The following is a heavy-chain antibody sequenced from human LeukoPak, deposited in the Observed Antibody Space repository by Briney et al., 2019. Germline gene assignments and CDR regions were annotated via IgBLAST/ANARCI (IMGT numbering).Heavy chain of an antibody. CDR1: GFTFDDYG. CDR3: AREGDYYYYYMDV. Sequence: PGGSLRLSCAASGFTFDDYGMSWVRQAPGKGLEWVSGINWSGGSTGYADSVKGRFTISRDNAKNSLYLQMNSLRAEDTALYYCAREGDYYYYYMDVWGKGTTVNVSS. CDR2: INWSGGST. J-gene: IGHJ6*03. V-gene: IGHV3-20*04.